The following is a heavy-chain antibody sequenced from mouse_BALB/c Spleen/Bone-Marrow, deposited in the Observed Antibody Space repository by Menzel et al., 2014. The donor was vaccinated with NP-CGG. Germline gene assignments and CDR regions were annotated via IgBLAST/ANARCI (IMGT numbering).Heavy chain of an antibody. Sequence: EVQLQQSGAELVKPGASVKLSCTASGFNIKDTYMHWVKQRPEQGLEWIGRIDPANGNTEYEPKFQGKATITADTSSNTAYLQLSSMTSEDTAVYYCARFPYDYGGGDYWGQGTTLTVSS. CDR2: IDPANGNT. D-gene: IGHD2-4*01. CDR3: ARFPYDYGGGDY. CDR1: GFNIKDTY. V-gene: IGHV14-3*02. J-gene: IGHJ2*01.